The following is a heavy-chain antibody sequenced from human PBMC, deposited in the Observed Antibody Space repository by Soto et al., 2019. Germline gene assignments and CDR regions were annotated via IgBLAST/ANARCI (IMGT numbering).Heavy chain of an antibody. CDR1: GGSVSSGSYY. J-gene: IGHJ3*02. Sequence: ETLSLTCTVSGGSVSSGSYYWSWIRQPPGKGLEWIGYIYYSGSTNYNPSLKSRVTISVDTSKNQFSLKLSSVTAADTAVYYCARGSGPNDAFDIWGQGTMVTVSS. CDR3: ARGSGPNDAFDI. CDR2: IYYSGST. D-gene: IGHD2-15*01. V-gene: IGHV4-61*01.